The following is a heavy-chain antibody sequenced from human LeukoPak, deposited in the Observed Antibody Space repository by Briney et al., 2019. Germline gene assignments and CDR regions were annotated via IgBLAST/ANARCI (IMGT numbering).Heavy chain of an antibody. J-gene: IGHJ4*02. V-gene: IGHV3-23*01. D-gene: IGHD2-2*02. CDR2: ISGSGGST. CDR3: AKTGCSGTSCYIRKFDY. Sequence: GGSLRLSCAASGFTFSDYYMSWIRQAPGKGLEWVSAISGSGGSTYYADSVKGRFTISRDNSKNTLYLQMNSLRAEDTAVYYCAKTGCSGTSCYIRKFDYWGQGTLVTVSS. CDR1: GFTFSDYY.